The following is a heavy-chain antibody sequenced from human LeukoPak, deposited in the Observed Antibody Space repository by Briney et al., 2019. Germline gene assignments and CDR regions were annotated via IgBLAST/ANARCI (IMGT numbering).Heavy chain of an antibody. V-gene: IGHV4-59*01. CDR3: ARGARYSDS. CDR2: IYFSGST. D-gene: IGHD6-6*01. J-gene: IGHJ4*02. Sequence: SETLSLTCTVSGGSFSSYYWSWIRQPPGEGLEWIGYIYFSGSTNYNPSLKSRVAISIDTSKNQFSLKLSSVTAADTAVYYCARGARYSDSWGQGTLVAVSS. CDR1: GGSFSSYY.